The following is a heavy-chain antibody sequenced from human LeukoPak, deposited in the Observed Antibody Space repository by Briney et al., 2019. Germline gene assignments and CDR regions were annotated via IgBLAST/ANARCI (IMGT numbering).Heavy chain of an antibody. V-gene: IGHV3-53*01. Sequence: TGGSLRLSCAASGFTVISNYMSWVRQAPGKGLEWVSLIYSGGSTYYADSVKGRFTISRDNSKNTLYLQMNSLRAEDTAVYYCARDGEPRGLFDYWGQGTLVTVSS. CDR1: GFTVISNY. CDR3: ARDGEPRGLFDY. D-gene: IGHD3-10*01. CDR2: IYSGGST. J-gene: IGHJ4*02.